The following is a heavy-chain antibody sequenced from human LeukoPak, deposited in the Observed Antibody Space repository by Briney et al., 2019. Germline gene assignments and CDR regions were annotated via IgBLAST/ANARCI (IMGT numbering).Heavy chain of an antibody. D-gene: IGHD3-22*01. CDR1: GGSISSHY. CDR2: IYYNGST. Sequence: PSETLSLTCTVSGGSISSHYWNWIRQPPGKGLEWIGCIYYNGSTNYNPSLKSRVTISLDTSNNQFSLKLSSVTAADTAVYYCARAYYHSSGCYYPSDFWGQGTLVTVSS. CDR3: ARAYYHSSGCYYPSDF. J-gene: IGHJ4*02. V-gene: IGHV4-59*11.